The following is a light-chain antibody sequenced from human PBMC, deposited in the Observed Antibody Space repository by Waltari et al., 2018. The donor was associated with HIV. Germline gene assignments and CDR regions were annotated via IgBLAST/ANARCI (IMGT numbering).Light chain of an antibody. V-gene: IGLV2-14*01. J-gene: IGLJ3*02. Sequence: QSALTQPASVSGSPGQSITISCTGTSSDVGGYNYVSWYQHHPGNAPKLIIYEVSYRPSGVSDCFSGSKSGNTAYLTISGLQAEDETDYYCSSYTSSSTWVFGGGTKLTVL. CDR1: SSDVGGYNY. CDR2: EVS. CDR3: SSYTSSSTWV.